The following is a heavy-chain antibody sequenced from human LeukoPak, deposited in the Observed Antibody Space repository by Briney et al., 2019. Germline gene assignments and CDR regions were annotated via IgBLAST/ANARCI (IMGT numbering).Heavy chain of an antibody. V-gene: IGHV3-23*01. CDR2: ISGNGGST. CDR3: AKDPSGGYCSGGSCYS. J-gene: IGHJ4*02. D-gene: IGHD2-15*01. Sequence: GGSLRLSCAASGFTFSSYAMSWVRQAPGKGLEWVSAISGNGGSTEYADSVKGRFTISRDNSKNTLYLQMNSLRAEDTDVYYCAKDPSGGYCSGGSCYSWGQGTLVTVSS. CDR1: GFTFSSYA.